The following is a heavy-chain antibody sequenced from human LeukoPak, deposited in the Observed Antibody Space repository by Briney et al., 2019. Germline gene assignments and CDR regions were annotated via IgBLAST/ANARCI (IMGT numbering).Heavy chain of an antibody. CDR2: INDSGGT. D-gene: IGHD6-19*01. J-gene: IGHJ3*02. CDR3: ARRRSSGWYGAFDI. Sequence: SETLSLTCGVYGGSLSDHNWDWIRQPPGKGLEWIGEINDSGGTNYNPSLKSGVTISVDTSRNQFSLKVNSVTAADTAVYYCARRRSSGWYGAFDIWGQGTMVTVSS. V-gene: IGHV4-34*01. CDR1: GGSLSDHN.